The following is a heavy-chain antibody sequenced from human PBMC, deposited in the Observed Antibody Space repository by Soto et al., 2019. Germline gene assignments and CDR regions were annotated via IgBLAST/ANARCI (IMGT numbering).Heavy chain of an antibody. J-gene: IGHJ4*02. CDR2: INQDGSQK. Sequence: PGGPLRLSCAASGFIVSSSWVTWFRQAPGEGLEWVASINQDGSQKYYVDSVKGRFTISRDDAKNSLYLQMNSLKAEDTAVYYWARGVDSWGQGSLVTVSS. V-gene: IGHV3-7*01. CDR3: ARGVDS. CDR1: GFIVSSSW.